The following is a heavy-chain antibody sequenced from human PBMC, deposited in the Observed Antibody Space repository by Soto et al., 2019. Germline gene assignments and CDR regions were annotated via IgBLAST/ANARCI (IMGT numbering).Heavy chain of an antibody. D-gene: IGHD6-13*01. J-gene: IGHJ5*02. CDR2: ISSNSAYI. Sequence: GGSLRLSCAASGFTFSDYGIHWVRQAPGKGLEWVSTISSNSAYIYYTDALRGRFTISRDNAKNSLHLQMNSLRAEDTAVYYCTRDASRDSSARGWFDPWGPGTLVTVSS. V-gene: IGHV3-21*01. CDR1: GFTFSDYG. CDR3: TRDASRDSSARGWFDP.